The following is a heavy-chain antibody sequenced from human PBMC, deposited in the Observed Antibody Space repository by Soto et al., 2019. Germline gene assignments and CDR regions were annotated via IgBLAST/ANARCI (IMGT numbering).Heavy chain of an antibody. J-gene: IGHJ5*02. V-gene: IGHV1-24*01. Sequence: QVQLVQSGAEVKKPGASVKVSCKVSGYTLTELSMHWVRQAPGKGLEWMGGFDPEDGETIYAQKFQGRVTMTEDTSTDTAYMELSSLRSEDTAVYYCATLKGTVVAATGEPNWFDPWGQGTLVTVSS. CDR3: ATLKGTVVAATGEPNWFDP. D-gene: IGHD2-15*01. CDR1: GYTLTELS. CDR2: FDPEDGET.